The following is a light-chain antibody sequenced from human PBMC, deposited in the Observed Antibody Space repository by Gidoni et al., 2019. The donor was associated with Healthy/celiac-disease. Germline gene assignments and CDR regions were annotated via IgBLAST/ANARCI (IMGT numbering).Light chain of an antibody. Sequence: DSQLTHSPSSLSASVGDRVTITCRASQSISSYLNWYQQKPGKAPKLLIYAASILRSGVPSGLSGSRSGTDFTLTIISLQPEEFATYYYQQSYSTPPYTFGQGTKLEIK. V-gene: IGKV1-39*01. CDR1: QSISSY. CDR2: AAS. J-gene: IGKJ2*01. CDR3: QQSYSTPPYT.